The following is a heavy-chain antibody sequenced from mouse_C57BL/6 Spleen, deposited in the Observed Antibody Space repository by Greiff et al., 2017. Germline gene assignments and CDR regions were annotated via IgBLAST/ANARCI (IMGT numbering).Heavy chain of an antibody. Sequence: QVQLQQPGAELVRPGSSVKLSCKASGYTFTGYWMHWVKQRPIQGLEWIGNIDPSDSETHYNQKFKDKATLTVDKSSSTAHMQLSSRTSEDSAVYYCARSTVVAHWYFDVWGTGTTVTVSS. CDR3: ARSTVVAHWYFDV. V-gene: IGHV1-52*01. CDR1: GYTFTGYW. D-gene: IGHD1-1*01. CDR2: IDPSDSET. J-gene: IGHJ1*03.